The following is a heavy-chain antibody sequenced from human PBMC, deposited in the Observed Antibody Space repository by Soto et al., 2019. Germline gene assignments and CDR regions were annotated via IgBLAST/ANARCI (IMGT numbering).Heavy chain of an antibody. CDR3: AREGNYYDSSGYYYAPKFDY. CDR1: GFTFSSYW. V-gene: IGHV3-74*01. J-gene: IGHJ4*02. CDR2: INSDGSST. Sequence: GGSLRLSCAASGFTFSSYWMHWVRQAPGKGLVWVSRINSDGSSTSYADSVKGRFTISRDNAKNTLYLQMNSLRAEDTAVYYCAREGNYYDSSGYYYAPKFDYWRQGTLVTVSS. D-gene: IGHD3-22*01.